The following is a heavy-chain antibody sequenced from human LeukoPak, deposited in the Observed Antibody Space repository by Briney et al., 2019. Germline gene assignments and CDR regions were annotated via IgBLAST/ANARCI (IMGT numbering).Heavy chain of an antibody. CDR3: ASLQLQLYDMDV. CDR2: IGYDGNNK. V-gene: IGHV3-30*02. CDR1: GFTFSSYG. D-gene: IGHD5-24*01. Sequence: GGSLRLSCAASGFTFSSYGMHWVRQAPGKGLEWVAFIGYDGNNKYYPDSVKGRFTISRDNAKNSLYLQMNSLRAEDTAVYYCASLQLQLYDMDVWGKGTTVTVSS. J-gene: IGHJ6*03.